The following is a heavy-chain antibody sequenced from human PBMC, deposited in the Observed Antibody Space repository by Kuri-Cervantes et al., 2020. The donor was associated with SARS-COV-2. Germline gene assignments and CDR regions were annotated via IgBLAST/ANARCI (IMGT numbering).Heavy chain of an antibody. CDR1: GFTFSSYE. CDR2: ISSSGSTI. D-gene: IGHD6-19*01. Sequence: LSLTCAASGFTFSSYEMNWVRQAPGKGLEWVSYISSSGSTIYYADSVKGRFTISRDNAKNSLYLQMNSLRAEDTAVCYCARVDPPLIDSSGLTGIDYWGQGTLVTVSS. CDR3: ARVDPPLIDSSGLTGIDY. J-gene: IGHJ4*02. V-gene: IGHV3-48*03.